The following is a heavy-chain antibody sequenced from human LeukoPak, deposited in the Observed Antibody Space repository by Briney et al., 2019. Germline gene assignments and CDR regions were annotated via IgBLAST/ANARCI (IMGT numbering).Heavy chain of an antibody. V-gene: IGHV3-23*01. CDR2: ISDSGGST. D-gene: IGHD5-24*01. J-gene: IGHJ4*02. CDR3: AKESLVEMATFAGY. Sequence: PSETLSLTCTVSGGSISSYYWSWIRQPPGKGLEWVSAISDSGGSTYYADSVKGRFTISRDNSKNTLYLQMNSLRAEDTAVYYCAKESLVEMATFAGYWGQGTLVTVSS. CDR1: GGSISSYY.